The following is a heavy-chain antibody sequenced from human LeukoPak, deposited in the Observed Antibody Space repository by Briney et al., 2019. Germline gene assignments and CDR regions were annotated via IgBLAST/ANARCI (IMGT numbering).Heavy chain of an antibody. CDR3: ARDPRSGWYEYFQH. CDR1: GFTFSSYG. D-gene: IGHD6-19*01. Sequence: PGGSLRLSCAASGFTFSSYGMHWVRQAPGKGLEWVAVISYDGSNKYYADSVKGRFTISGDNSKNTLYLQMNSLRAEDTAVYYCARDPRSGWYEYFQHWGQGTLVTVSS. V-gene: IGHV3-30*19. J-gene: IGHJ1*01. CDR2: ISYDGSNK.